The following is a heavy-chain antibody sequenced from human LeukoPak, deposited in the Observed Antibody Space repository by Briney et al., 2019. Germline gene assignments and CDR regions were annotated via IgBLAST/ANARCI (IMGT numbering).Heavy chain of an antibody. V-gene: IGHV3-21*01. CDR2: ISGSSSYI. J-gene: IGHJ4*02. CDR3: ARGYGDYLFDY. Sequence: GGSLRLSCAASGFTFSSYSMNWVRQAPGKGLEWVSSISGSSSYIYYADSVKGRFTISRDNAKNSLYLQMNSLRAEDTAVYYCARGYGDYLFDYWGQGTLVTVSS. CDR1: GFTFSSYS. D-gene: IGHD4-17*01.